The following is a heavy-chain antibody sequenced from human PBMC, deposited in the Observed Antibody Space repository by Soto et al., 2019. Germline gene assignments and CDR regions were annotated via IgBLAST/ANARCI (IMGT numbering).Heavy chain of an antibody. D-gene: IGHD3-10*01. V-gene: IGHV4-39*01. Sequence: SETLSLTCTVSGGSISSSSYYWGWIRQPPGKGLEWIGSIYYSGSTYYNPSLKSRVTISVDTSKNQFSLKLSSVTAADTAVYYCARGSAVVRGRDYFDYWGQGTLVTVSS. CDR1: GGSISSSSYY. CDR2: IYYSGST. J-gene: IGHJ4*02. CDR3: ARGSAVVRGRDYFDY.